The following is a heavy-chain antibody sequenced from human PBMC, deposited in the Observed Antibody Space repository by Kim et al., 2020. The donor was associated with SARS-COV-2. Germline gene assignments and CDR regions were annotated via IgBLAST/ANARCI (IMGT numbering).Heavy chain of an antibody. CDR3: ATDSIAAAGPHS. J-gene: IGHJ4*02. CDR2: ISSDGSNK. CDR1: GFTFSSSA. Sequence: GGSLRLSCAASGFTFSSSAMHWVRQAPGKGLEWVTIISSDGSNKYYTDSVKGRFTISRDNSKNTLYLQMNSLRAEDTGVYYCATDSIAAAGPHSWGQGILVIVSS. D-gene: IGHD6-13*01. V-gene: IGHV3-30*04.